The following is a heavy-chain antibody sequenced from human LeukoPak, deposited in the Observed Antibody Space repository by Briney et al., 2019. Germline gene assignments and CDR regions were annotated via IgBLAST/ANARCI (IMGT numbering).Heavy chain of an antibody. Sequence: PSETLSLTCTVSGGSVSSGSYYWSWIQQPAGKGLEWIGRIYTSGSTNYNPSLKSRVTISVDTSKNQFSLKLSSVTAADTAVYYCAREMHYDSTHFDYWGQGTLVTVSS. CDR3: AREMHYDSTHFDY. J-gene: IGHJ4*02. CDR2: IYTSGST. D-gene: IGHD3-22*01. V-gene: IGHV4-61*02. CDR1: GGSVSSGSYY.